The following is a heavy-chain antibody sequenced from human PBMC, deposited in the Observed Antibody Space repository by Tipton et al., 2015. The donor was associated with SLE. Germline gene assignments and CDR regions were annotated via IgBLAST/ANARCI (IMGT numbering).Heavy chain of an antibody. Sequence: TLSLTCAVYGGSFSGYYWSWIRQPPGKGLEWIGEINHSGSTNYNPSLKSRVTISVDTSKNQFSLKLSSVTAADTAVYYCARHAFGVVIIPVGAFDIWGQGTMVTVPS. CDR2: INHSGST. J-gene: IGHJ3*02. CDR3: ARHAFGVVIIPVGAFDI. V-gene: IGHV4-34*01. CDR1: GGSFSGYY. D-gene: IGHD3-3*01.